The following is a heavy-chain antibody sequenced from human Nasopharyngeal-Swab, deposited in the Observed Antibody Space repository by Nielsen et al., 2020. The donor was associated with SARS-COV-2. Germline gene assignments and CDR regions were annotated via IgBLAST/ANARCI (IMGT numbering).Heavy chain of an antibody. J-gene: IGHJ3*02. Sequence: GGSLRLSCKGSGYSFTRNWIGWVRQMPGKGLVWMGIFYPGETDARYSPSFLGQVTISADKSINTAYLQWSSLKASDTAMYYCARQQIIGTTAPLGPFDIWGQGTMVTVSS. CDR1: GYSFTRNW. D-gene: IGHD1-1*01. CDR2: FYPGETDA. CDR3: ARQQIIGTTAPLGPFDI. V-gene: IGHV5-51*01.